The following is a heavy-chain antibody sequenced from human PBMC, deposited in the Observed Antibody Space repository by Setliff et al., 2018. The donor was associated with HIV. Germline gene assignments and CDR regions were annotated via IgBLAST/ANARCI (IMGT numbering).Heavy chain of an antibody. V-gene: IGHV1-8*02. Sequence: ASVKVSCKASGGTFNTYVISWLRQAPGQGLEWMGWMNPNSGNTGCAQKFQGRVTMTRDTSISTAYMELNNLKFEDTAVYYCARARRDSYDRGRRNHYYIDVWGKGTTVTVSS. D-gene: IGHD3-22*01. CDR1: GGTFNTYV. CDR3: ARARRDSYDRGRRNHYYIDV. CDR2: MNPNSGNT. J-gene: IGHJ6*03.